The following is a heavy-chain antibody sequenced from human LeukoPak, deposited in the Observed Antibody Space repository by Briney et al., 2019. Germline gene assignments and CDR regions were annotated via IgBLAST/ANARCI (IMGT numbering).Heavy chain of an antibody. V-gene: IGHV4-59*11. CDR2: ISYIGST. Sequence: SETLSLTCAVSADSFSSHYWTWVRQPPGKGLEWVGYISYIGSTNYNPSLKSRVTISIDTSKNQFSLKLSSVTAADTAVYYCARDLVTVTKGFDIWGQGTMVSVSS. CDR3: ARDLVTVTKGFDI. D-gene: IGHD4-17*01. J-gene: IGHJ3*02. CDR1: ADSFSSHY.